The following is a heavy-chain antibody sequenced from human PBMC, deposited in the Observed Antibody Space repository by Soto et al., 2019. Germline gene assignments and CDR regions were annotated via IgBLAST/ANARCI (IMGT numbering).Heavy chain of an antibody. V-gene: IGHV4-31*03. CDR3: ARDHKKEWLGKYYYYGMDV. Sequence: PSETLSLTCTVSGGSISSGGYYWSWIRQHPGKGLEWIGYIYYSGSTYYNPSLKSRVTISVDTSKNQFSLKLSSVTAADTAVYYCARDHKKEWLGKYYYYGMDVWGQGTTVTVSS. J-gene: IGHJ6*02. CDR1: GGSISSGGYY. D-gene: IGHD3-3*01. CDR2: IYYSGST.